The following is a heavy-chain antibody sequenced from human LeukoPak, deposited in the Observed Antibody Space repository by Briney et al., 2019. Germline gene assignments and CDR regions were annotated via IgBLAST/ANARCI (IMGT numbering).Heavy chain of an antibody. CDR2: ISAYNGNT. CDR1: GYTFTSYG. V-gene: IGHV1-18*01. Sequence: ASAKVSCKASGYTFTSYGISWVRQAPGQGLEWMGWISAYNGNTNYAQKLQGRVTMTTDTSTSTAYMELRSLRSDDTAVYYCARDSPGGSLAYCGGDCYSDAFDIWGQGTMVTVSS. CDR3: ARDSPGGSLAYCGGDCYSDAFDI. D-gene: IGHD2-21*02. J-gene: IGHJ3*02.